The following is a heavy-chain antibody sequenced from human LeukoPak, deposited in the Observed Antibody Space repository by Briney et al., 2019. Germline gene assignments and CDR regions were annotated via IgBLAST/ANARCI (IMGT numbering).Heavy chain of an antibody. J-gene: IGHJ4*02. D-gene: IGHD3-10*01. CDR2: IYYSGST. CDR1: GGSISSNDYY. V-gene: IGHV4-39*01. CDR3: ARFMVRGLIVDY. Sequence: PSETLSLTCTVSGGSISSNDYYWGWIRQPPGRGLEWIGNIYYSGSTFYNPSLKGRVTISVDTSKNQISLKLSSVTAADTAVYYCARFMVRGLIVDYWGQGTLVTVSS.